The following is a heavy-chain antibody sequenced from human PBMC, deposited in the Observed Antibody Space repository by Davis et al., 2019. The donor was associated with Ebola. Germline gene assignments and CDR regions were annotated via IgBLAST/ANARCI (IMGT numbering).Heavy chain of an antibody. CDR3: ANGGVTSSSDFRRT. CDR2: INTISSNI. J-gene: IGHJ5*02. Sequence: GESLKISCAVSGRRESNWNMNWFLQEPGNGREWVSHINTISSNIKYADSVKGRFTISIDNAKNSLHLQMNSLRAEGTAVYYCANGGVTSSSDFRRTCGQGTLFPFSS. CDR1: GRRESNWN. V-gene: IGHV3-21*04. D-gene: IGHD6-6*01.